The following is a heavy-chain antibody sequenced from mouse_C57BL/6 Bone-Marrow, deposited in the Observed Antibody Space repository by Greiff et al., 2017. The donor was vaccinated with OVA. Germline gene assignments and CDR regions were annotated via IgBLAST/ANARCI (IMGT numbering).Heavy chain of an antibody. CDR3: ARNITTDAMDY. D-gene: IGHD1-2*01. V-gene: IGHV1-81*01. CDR1: GYTFTSYG. J-gene: IGHJ4*01. Sequence: VHLVEPGAELARPGASVKLSCKASGYTFTSYGISWVKQRTGQGLEWIGEIYPSSGNTYYNEKFKGKATLTADKSSSTAYMELRSLTSEDSAVYFCARNITTDAMDYWGQGTSVTVSA. CDR2: IYPSSGNT.